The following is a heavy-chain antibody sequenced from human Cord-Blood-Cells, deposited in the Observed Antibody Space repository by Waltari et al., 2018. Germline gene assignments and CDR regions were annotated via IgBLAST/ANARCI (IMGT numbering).Heavy chain of an antibody. CDR2: INPNCGGT. Sequence: VQLVQSGAEVKKPGASVKVSCKASGYTFTGYYMHWVRQAPGQGLEWMGWINPNCGGTNYAQKFQGRVTMARDPSISTAYMELSRLGSDDTAVYYCARSPNYDFWSGYYKNWFDPWGQGTLVTVSS. CDR3: ARSPNYDFWSGYYKNWFDP. CDR1: GYTFTGYY. V-gene: IGHV1-2*02. J-gene: IGHJ5*02. D-gene: IGHD3-3*01.